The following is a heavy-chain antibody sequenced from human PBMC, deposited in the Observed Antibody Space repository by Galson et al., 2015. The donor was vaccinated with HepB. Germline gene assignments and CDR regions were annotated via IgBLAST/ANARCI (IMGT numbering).Heavy chain of an antibody. J-gene: IGHJ4*02. CDR2: ISGSGGST. V-gene: IGHV3-23*01. CDR3: AKARCTTTSCYGGDFDY. Sequence: SLRLSCAASGFTFSNYAMSWVRQAPGKGLEWVSSISGSGGSTYYADSVKGRFTISRDNSKNTIYMQMNSQSAEDTAIYYCAKARCTTTSCYGGDFDYWGQGTLVTVSS. D-gene: IGHD2-2*01. CDR1: GFTFSNYA.